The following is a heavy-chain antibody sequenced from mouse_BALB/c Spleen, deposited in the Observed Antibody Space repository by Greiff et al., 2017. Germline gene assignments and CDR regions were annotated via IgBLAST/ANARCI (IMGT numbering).Heavy chain of an antibody. D-gene: IGHD2-1*01. Sequence: EVKLMESGGGLVQPGGSRKLSCAASGFTFSSFGMHWVRQAPEKGLEWVAYISSGSSTIYYADTVKGRFTISRDNPKNTLFLQMTSLRSEDTAMYYCARSVGNYYYFDYWGQGTTLTVSS. CDR2: ISSGSSTI. CDR3: ARSVGNYYYFDY. V-gene: IGHV5-17*02. J-gene: IGHJ2*01. CDR1: GFTFSSFG.